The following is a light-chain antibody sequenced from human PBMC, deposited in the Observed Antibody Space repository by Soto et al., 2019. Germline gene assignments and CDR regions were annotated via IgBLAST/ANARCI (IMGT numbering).Light chain of an antibody. V-gene: IGKV1-5*01. Sequence: DIQMTQSPSTLSASVGDRVTITCRASQSIGSWLAWYQQKPGKAPKLLIYDASSLESGVPSRFSGSGSGTEFTLTISSLQPEDFGSYSCQQTYNLPPSFCGGTRVQIK. CDR2: DAS. CDR3: QQTYNLPPS. J-gene: IGKJ4*01. CDR1: QSIGSW.